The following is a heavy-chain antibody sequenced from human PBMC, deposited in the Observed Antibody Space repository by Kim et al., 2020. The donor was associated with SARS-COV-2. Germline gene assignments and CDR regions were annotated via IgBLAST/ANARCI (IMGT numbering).Heavy chain of an antibody. Sequence: ASVKVSCKASGYTFTAYYMHWVRQSPGQGLEWMGWINPNSGATNYAQKFQGRVTMTRETSISTAYMELSGLRFDDTAVYYCSPWFQGYYWGQGTLVTVSS. CDR2: INPNSGAT. CDR3: SPWFQGYY. CDR1: GYTFTAYY. J-gene: IGHJ4*02. D-gene: IGHD3-10*01. V-gene: IGHV1-2*02.